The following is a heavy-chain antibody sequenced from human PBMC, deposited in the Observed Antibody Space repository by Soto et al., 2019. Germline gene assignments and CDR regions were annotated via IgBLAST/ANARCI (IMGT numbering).Heavy chain of an antibody. J-gene: IGHJ5*02. CDR3: ARLVEDYYDSSGYYFDP. CDR2: SNAGNGNT. CDR1: GYTFTSYA. Sequence: ASVKVSCKASGYTFTSYAMHWVRQAPGQRLEWMGGSNAGNGNTNYAQEFQGRVTITADKSTSTAYMELSSMRSEDTAVYYCARLVEDYYDSSGYYFDPWGQGTQVTVSS. V-gene: IGHV1-3*02. D-gene: IGHD3-22*01.